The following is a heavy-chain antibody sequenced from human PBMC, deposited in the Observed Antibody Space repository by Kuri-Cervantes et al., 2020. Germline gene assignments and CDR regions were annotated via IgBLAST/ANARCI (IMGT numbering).Heavy chain of an antibody. J-gene: IGHJ1*01. D-gene: IGHD4-17*01. CDR3: ATDRHYGDYDWVQH. V-gene: IGHV1-18*01. Sequence: ASVKVSCKASGYTFTSYGISWVRQAPGQGLEWMGWISAYNGNTNYAQKFQGRVTMTEDTSTDTAYMELSSLRSEDTAVYYCATDRHYGDYDWVQHWGQGTLDTVSS. CDR2: ISAYNGNT. CDR1: GYTFTSYG.